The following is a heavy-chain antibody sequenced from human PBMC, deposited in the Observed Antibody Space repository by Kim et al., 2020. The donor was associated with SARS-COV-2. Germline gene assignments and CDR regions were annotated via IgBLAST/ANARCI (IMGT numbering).Heavy chain of an antibody. CDR2: IYYSGST. V-gene: IGHV4-31*03. CDR3: ARALVSWGVIIRRFDY. CDR1: GGSISSGGYY. Sequence: SETLSLTCTVSGGSISSGGYYWSWIRQHPGKCLEWIGYIYYSGSTYYNPSLKSRVTISVDTSKNQFSLKLSSVTAADTAVYYCARALVSWGVIIRRFDYWGQGTLVTVSS. J-gene: IGHJ4*02. D-gene: IGHD3-10*01.